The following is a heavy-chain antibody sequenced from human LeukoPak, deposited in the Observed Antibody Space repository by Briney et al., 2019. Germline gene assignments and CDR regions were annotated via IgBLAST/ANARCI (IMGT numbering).Heavy chain of an antibody. CDR2: IYHSGST. V-gene: IGHV4-30-2*01. D-gene: IGHD3-10*01. CDR3: ARARIARFGELP. CDR1: GGSISSGGYY. Sequence: PSQTLSLTCTVSGGSISSGGYYWSWIRQPPGKGLEWIGYIYHSGSTYYNPSLKSRVTISVDKSKNQFSLKLSSVTAADTAVYYCARARIARFGELPWGQGTLVTVSS. J-gene: IGHJ5*02.